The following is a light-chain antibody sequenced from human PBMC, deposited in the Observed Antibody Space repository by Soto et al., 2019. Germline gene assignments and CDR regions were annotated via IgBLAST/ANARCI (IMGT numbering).Light chain of an antibody. CDR1: QSISSW. CDR2: DAS. CDR3: QQYNSYSET. J-gene: IGKJ1*01. Sequence: DIQMTQSPSTLSASVGDRVTITCRASQSISSWLAWYQQKPGKAPKLLIYDASSLDSGVPSRFSGSGSGTEFTLTISGLQPDDFATYYCQQYNSYSETFGQGTKVEIK. V-gene: IGKV1-5*01.